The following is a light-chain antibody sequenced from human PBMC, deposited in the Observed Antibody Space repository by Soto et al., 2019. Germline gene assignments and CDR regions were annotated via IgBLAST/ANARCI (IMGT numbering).Light chain of an antibody. Sequence: EFVFTQPPDNLSVSPGERATRSCRASHSVSVNYLAWYQQKPGQAPRLLMSGASNRASGVPVRFSGSGSGTDFTLTITRLEPEDFALYYCQQYGVSPITFGVGRR. CDR3: QQYGVSPIT. J-gene: IGKJ5*01. CDR2: GAS. V-gene: IGKV3-20*01. CDR1: HSVSVNY.